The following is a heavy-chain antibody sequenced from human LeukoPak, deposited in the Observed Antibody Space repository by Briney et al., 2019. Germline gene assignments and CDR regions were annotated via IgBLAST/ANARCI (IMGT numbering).Heavy chain of an antibody. V-gene: IGHV3-21*01. CDR2: ISSSSSYI. J-gene: IGHJ4*02. CDR3: ARDGSNGWYSGFDY. CDR1: GLTFSSYS. Sequence: GGSLRLSCAASGLTFSSYSMNWVRQAPGKGLEWVSSISSSSSYIYYADSVKGRFTISTDNAKNSLYLQMNSLRAEDTAVYYCARDGSNGWYSGFDYWGQGTLVTVSS. D-gene: IGHD6-19*01.